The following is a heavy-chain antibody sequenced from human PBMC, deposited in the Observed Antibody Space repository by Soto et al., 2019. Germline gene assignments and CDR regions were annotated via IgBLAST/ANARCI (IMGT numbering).Heavy chain of an antibody. Sequence: QVQLVQSGAEVKKPGASMKVSCRTSGYSFTSHFIHWVRQAPGQRLEWMGWINTGNGNTRYSENLEGRDTITRATSASTVYMELSSLRSEDTAVYYCARDRYYYYDTSGYYSYWGQGTLVTVSS. V-gene: IGHV1-3*04. D-gene: IGHD3-22*01. CDR2: INTGNGNT. J-gene: IGHJ4*02. CDR3: ARDRYYYYDTSGYYSY. CDR1: GYSFTSHF.